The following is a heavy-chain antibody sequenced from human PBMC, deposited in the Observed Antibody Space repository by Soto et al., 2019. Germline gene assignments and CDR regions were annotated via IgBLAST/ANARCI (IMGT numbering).Heavy chain of an antibody. J-gene: IGHJ5*02. Sequence: PSETLSLTCTVSGGSISSGGYYWSWIRQHPGKGLEWIGYIYYSGSTYYNPSLKSRVTISVDTSKNQFSLKLSSVTAADTAVYYCAREKDCSSTSCYPRTPNNWFDPWGQGTLVTVSS. D-gene: IGHD2-2*01. CDR2: IYYSGST. CDR1: GGSISSGGYY. V-gene: IGHV4-31*03. CDR3: AREKDCSSTSCYPRTPNNWFDP.